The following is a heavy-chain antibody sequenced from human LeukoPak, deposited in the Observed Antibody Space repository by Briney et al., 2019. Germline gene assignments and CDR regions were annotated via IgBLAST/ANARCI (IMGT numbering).Heavy chain of an antibody. Sequence: GGSLRLSCAASGFTFGSSAMHWVRQAPGKGLEWMANIRDDGSDKYYVDSVKGRFTISRDNAQNTLLLQMDSLRVEDTAVYYCVRHTRRSPGDYWGQGTLVTVST. J-gene: IGHJ4*02. CDR2: IRDDGSDK. CDR3: VRHTRRSPGDY. CDR1: GFTFGSSA. D-gene: IGHD1-26*01. V-gene: IGHV3-7*01.